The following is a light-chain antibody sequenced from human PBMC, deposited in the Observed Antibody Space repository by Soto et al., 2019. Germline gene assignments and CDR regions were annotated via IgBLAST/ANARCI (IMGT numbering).Light chain of an antibody. CDR2: EAS. Sequence: EIVLTQYPATLSLSPGKRATLSCRASQTVSSSLAWYQQKPGQAPRLLIYEASNRATGIPARFSGSGSGADFTLTISSLEPEDFALYYCQQHINWPLTFGGGTKVDIK. J-gene: IGKJ4*01. CDR1: QTVSSS. CDR3: QQHINWPLT. V-gene: IGKV3-11*01.